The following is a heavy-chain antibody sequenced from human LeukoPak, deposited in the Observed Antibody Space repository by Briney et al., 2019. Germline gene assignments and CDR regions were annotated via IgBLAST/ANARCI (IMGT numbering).Heavy chain of an antibody. V-gene: IGHV1-2*02. D-gene: IGHD1-26*01. CDR2: INPNSGGT. Sequence: GASVKVSCKASGYTFTGYYMHWVRQAPGQGLEWMGWINPNSGGTNYAQKFQGRVTMTRDTSISTAYMELSRLRSDDTAVYYCARVEGGGYWSSNPELVLGFDPWGQGTLVTVSS. CDR3: ARVEGGGYWSSNPELVLGFDP. J-gene: IGHJ5*02. CDR1: GYTFTGYY.